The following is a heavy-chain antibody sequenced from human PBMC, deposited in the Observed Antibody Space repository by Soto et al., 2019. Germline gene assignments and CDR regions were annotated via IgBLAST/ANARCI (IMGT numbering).Heavy chain of an antibody. J-gene: IGHJ6*02. Sequence: SETLSLTCAVYGGSFSGYYWSWIRQPPGKGLEWIGEINHSGSTNYNPSLKSRVTISVDTSKNQFSLKLSSVTAADTAVYYCARGKIQLWLMDYYYGMDVWGQGTTVTVSS. CDR1: GGSFSGYY. CDR2: INHSGST. CDR3: ARGKIQLWLMDYYYGMDV. V-gene: IGHV4-34*01. D-gene: IGHD5-18*01.